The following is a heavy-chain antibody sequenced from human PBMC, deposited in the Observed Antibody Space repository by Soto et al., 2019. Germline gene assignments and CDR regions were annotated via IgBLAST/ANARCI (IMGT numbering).Heavy chain of an antibody. V-gene: IGHV3-7*03. Sequence: EVQLVESGGGLVQPGGSLRLSCTASGIIFRNYWMTWVRQAPGKGLEWVARINLDGVETDYVDSVKGRFTISRANAKNSLSLQMNSLRAEDTAVYYCATCARTLGYCASGVPYWGQGTLVTVSS. CDR1: GIIFRNYW. CDR2: INLDGVET. J-gene: IGHJ4*02. CDR3: ATCARTLGYCASGVPY. D-gene: IGHD2-8*01.